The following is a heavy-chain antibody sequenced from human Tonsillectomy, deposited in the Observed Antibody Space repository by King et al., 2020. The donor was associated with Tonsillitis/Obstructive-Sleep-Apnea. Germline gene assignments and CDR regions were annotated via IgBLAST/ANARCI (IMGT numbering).Heavy chain of an antibody. CDR3: ARAGGGGDFYYHYMDV. CDR2: ISRGSRHI. D-gene: IGHD3-16*01. CDR1: GFIFCIYS. J-gene: IGHJ6*03. Sequence: VQLVESGGGLVTPGGSLRLSCAASGFIFCIYSMNWVRQAPGKGLEWVASISRGSRHIYDADSVNGRLTISIDNAKKSLYLQMNSLRVDDTAVYYCARAGGGGDFYYHYMDVWGKGTTVTVSS. V-gene: IGHV3-21*01.